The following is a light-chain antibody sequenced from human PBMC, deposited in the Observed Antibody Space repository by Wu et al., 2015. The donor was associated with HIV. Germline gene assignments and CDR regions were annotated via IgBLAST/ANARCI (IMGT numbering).Light chain of an antibody. J-gene: IGKJ3*01. CDR2: GAS. Sequence: EIVLTQSPGTLSLSPGERATLSCRASQSVSSTYLAWYQQKPGQAPRLLIYGASNRATGIPDGFSGSGSGTDFTLTISRLEPEDFAVYYCQQYGSSRFTFGPGTKVDIK. V-gene: IGKV3-20*01. CDR3: QQYGSSRFT. CDR1: QSVSSTY.